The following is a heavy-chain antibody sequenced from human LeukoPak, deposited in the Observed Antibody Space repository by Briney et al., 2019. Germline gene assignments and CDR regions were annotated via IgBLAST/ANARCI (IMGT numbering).Heavy chain of an antibody. CDR2: IIPIFGTA. CDR3: ARGRDHYDILTGSDY. D-gene: IGHD3-9*01. CDR1: GGTFSCYA. Sequence: AASVKVSCKASGGTFSCYAISWVRQAPGQGLEWMGGIIPIFGTANYAQKFQGRVTITADESTSTAYMELSSLRSEDTAVYYCARGRDHYDILTGSDYWGQGTLVTVSS. V-gene: IGHV1-69*13. J-gene: IGHJ4*02.